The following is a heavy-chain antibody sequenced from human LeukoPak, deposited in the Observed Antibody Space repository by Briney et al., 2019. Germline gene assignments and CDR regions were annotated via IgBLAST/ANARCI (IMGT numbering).Heavy chain of an antibody. Sequence: GASVKVSCKASGYTFTSYGIGWVRQAPGQGLEWMGWISAYNGNTNYAQKLQGRVTMTTDTSTSTAYMELRSLRSDDTAVYYCARGLAYYYDSSGYSDYWGQGTLVTVSS. V-gene: IGHV1-18*01. CDR3: ARGLAYYYDSSGYSDY. CDR1: GYTFTSYG. CDR2: ISAYNGNT. D-gene: IGHD3-22*01. J-gene: IGHJ4*02.